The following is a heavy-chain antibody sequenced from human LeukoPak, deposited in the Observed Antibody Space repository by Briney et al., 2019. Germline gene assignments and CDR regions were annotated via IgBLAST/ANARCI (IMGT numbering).Heavy chain of an antibody. CDR3: ARVTGGRYCSTTSCYMRGWFDP. CDR2: IIPIFGTA. J-gene: IGHJ5*02. V-gene: IGHV1-69*13. Sequence: GASVKVSCKASGGTFSSYAISWVRQAPGQGLEWMGGIIPIFGTANYAQKFQGRVTITADESTSTAYMELSSLRSGDTAVYYCARVTGGRYCSTTSCYMRGWFDPWGQGTLVTVSS. D-gene: IGHD2-2*02. CDR1: GGTFSSYA.